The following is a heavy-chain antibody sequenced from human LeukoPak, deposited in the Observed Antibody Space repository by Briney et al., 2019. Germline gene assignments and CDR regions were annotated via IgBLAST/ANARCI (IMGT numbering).Heavy chain of an antibody. CDR3: ARDPGIAVAGTFDY. V-gene: IGHV1-69*04. J-gene: IGHJ4*02. CDR1: GGTFSSYA. Sequence: SVKVSCKASGGTFSSYAISWVRQAPGQGLEWMGRIIPIIGIANYAQKFQGRVTITADKSTSTAYMELSSLRSEDTAVYYCARDPGIAVAGTFDYWGQGTLVTVSS. CDR2: IIPIIGIA. D-gene: IGHD6-19*01.